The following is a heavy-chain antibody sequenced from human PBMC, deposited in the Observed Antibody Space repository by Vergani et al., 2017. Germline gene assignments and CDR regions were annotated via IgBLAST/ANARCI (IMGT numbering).Heavy chain of an antibody. D-gene: IGHD3-3*01. CDR3: AGEGGGGDFWSGYYSHYYYGMDV. Sequence: QVQLQESGPGLVKPSETLSLTCTVSGGSISSYYWSWIRQPAGKGLEWIGRIYTSGSTNYNPSLKSRVTMSVDTSKNQFSLKLSSVTAADTAVYYCAGEGGGGDFWSGYYSHYYYGMDVWGQGTTVTVSS. CDR2: IYTSGST. CDR1: GGSISSYY. V-gene: IGHV4-4*07. J-gene: IGHJ6*02.